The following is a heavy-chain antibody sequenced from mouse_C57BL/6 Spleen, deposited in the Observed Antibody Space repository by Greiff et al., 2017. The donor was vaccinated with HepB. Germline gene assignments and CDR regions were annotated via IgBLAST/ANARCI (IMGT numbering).Heavy chain of an antibody. Sequence: QVQLQQSGAELVRPGASVTLSCKASGYTFTDYEMHWVKQTPVHGLEWIGAIDPETGGTAYNQKFKGKAILTADKSSSTAYMELRSLTSEDSAVYYCTRGGENYDYDEAMDYWGQGTSVTVSS. J-gene: IGHJ4*01. CDR3: TRGGENYDYDEAMDY. V-gene: IGHV1-15*01. CDR2: IDPETGGT. CDR1: GYTFTDYE. D-gene: IGHD2-4*01.